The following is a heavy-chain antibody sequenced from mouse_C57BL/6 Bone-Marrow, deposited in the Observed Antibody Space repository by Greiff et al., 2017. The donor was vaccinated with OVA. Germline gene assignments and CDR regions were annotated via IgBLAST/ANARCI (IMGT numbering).Heavy chain of an antibody. CDR1: GFSLTSYG. D-gene: IGHD1-1*01. CDR3: ALRIYYYGSSYGYYAMDY. V-gene: IGHV2-5*01. CDR2: IWRGGST. J-gene: IGHJ4*01. Sequence: QVQLQQSGPGLVQPSQSLSITCTVSGFSLTSYGVHWVRQSPGKGLEWLGVIWRGGSTDYNAAFMSRLSITKDNSKSQVFFKMNSLQADDTAIYYCALRIYYYGSSYGYYAMDYWGQGTSVTVSS.